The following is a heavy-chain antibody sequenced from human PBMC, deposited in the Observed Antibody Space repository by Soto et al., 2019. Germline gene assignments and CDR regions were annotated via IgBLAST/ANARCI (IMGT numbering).Heavy chain of an antibody. CDR2: ISYDGRNE. J-gene: IGHJ6*02. V-gene: IGHV3-30*04. D-gene: IGHD3-3*01. CDR1: GFTFSSYA. Sequence: QVQLVESGGGVVQPGRSLRLSCAASGFTFSSYAMHWVRQAPGKGLEWVAVISYDGRNEYYADSVKGRFTISRDNSKNRLYLEMNSLRAEDSALYYCARSLHGSGFIRDAMDVWGQGTTVTVSS. CDR3: ARSLHGSGFIRDAMDV.